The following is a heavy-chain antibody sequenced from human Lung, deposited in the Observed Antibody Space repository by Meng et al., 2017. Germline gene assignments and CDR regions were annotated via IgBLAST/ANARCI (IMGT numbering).Heavy chain of an antibody. CDR1: GGSITSSTW. Sequence: QVQLQEQGPGLVKPSGTLSLTCAVSGGSITSSTWWSWVRQTPGKGLEWFGEIFHSGSTNYNPPLESRVTISVDKSKNQFSLKVYSVTAADTATYYCARFDISSSGRSDYWGQGILVTVSS. CDR3: ARFDISSSGRSDY. D-gene: IGHD1-26*01. V-gene: IGHV4-4*02. CDR2: IFHSGST. J-gene: IGHJ4*02.